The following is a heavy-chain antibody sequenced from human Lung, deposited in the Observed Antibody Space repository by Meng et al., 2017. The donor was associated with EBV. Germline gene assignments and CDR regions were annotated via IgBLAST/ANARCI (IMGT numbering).Heavy chain of an antibody. CDR2: IDDSVST. Sequence: QLPVYRSGRWLVTPSVTLAPPSGVAGVSIRSNIWWTWDRQPPGKGLEWIGDIDDSVSTNYNPSLNSRISISLDKSKNHFPLKVNSGTAADTAVYYCARESFNGGWYSDYWGQGTLVTVSS. CDR1: GVSIRSNIW. CDR3: ARESFNGGWYSDY. V-gene: IGHV4-4*02. J-gene: IGHJ4*02. D-gene: IGHD6-19*01.